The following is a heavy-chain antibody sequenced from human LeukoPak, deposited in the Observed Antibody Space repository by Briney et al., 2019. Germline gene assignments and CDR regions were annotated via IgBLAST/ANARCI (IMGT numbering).Heavy chain of an antibody. CDR2: IKQDGSEK. J-gene: IGHJ4*02. CDR3: ATLAVAEEDY. D-gene: IGHD6-19*01. CDR1: GFTVRSNY. V-gene: IGHV3-7*01. Sequence: GGSLRLSCAASGFTVRSNYMSWVRQAPGKGLEWVANIKQDGSEKYYVDSVKGRFTISRDNAKNSLYLQMNSLRAEDTAVYYCATLAVAEEDYWGQGTLVTVSS.